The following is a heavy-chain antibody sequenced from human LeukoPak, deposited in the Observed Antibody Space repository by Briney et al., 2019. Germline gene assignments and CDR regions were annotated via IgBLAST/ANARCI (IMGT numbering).Heavy chain of an antibody. CDR3: ARTGYCSSTSCLCYQYYFVWEV. CDR2: IYWDDDQ. V-gene: IGHV2-5*02. CDR1: GFLLRTSGVG. D-gene: IGHD2-2*01. Sequence: SGPTLMKPPQPLTLSCNFSGFLLRTSGVGVGWIRQPPGKALEWLAVIYWDDDQRNSPSLQTRLTITKDTSKNQVVLTITNMDPVDTGTYYCARTGYCSSTSCLCYQYYFVWEVWGQGTTVTVSS. J-gene: IGHJ6*02.